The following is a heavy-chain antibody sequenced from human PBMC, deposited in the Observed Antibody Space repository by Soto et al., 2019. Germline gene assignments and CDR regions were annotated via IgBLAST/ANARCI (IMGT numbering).Heavy chain of an antibody. CDR3: ARQAAVAQVVAFDI. CDR2: INAGNGNT. J-gene: IGHJ3*02. CDR1: GYTFTSYA. D-gene: IGHD2-15*01. Sequence: ASVKVSCKASGYTFTSYAMHWVRQAPGQRLEWMGWINAGNGNTKYSQKFQGRVTITRDTSASTAYMELSSLRSEDTAVYYCARQAAVAQVVAFDIWGQGTMVTVSS. V-gene: IGHV1-3*01.